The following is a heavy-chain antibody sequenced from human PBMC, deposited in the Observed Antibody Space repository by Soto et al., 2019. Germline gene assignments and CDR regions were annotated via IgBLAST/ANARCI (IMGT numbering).Heavy chain of an antibody. V-gene: IGHV5-51*01. CDR3: ERNEKYWSYYYGMDV. D-gene: IGHD2-8*02. CDR2: IYPGDSDT. Sequence: GESLKISCNGSGYSFTSYWIGWVRQMPGKGLEWMGIIYPGDSDTRYSPSFQGQVTISADKSISTAYLQWSSLKASDTAMYYCERNEKYWSYYYGMDVWGQGTKVTVYS. J-gene: IGHJ6*02. CDR1: GYSFTSYW.